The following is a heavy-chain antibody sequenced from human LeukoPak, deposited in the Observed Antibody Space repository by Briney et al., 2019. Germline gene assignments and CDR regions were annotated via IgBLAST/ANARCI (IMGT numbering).Heavy chain of an antibody. Sequence: ASVKVPCKASGYTFTGYYMHWVRQAPGQGPEWMGWINPNSGGTNYAQKFQGRVTMTRDTSISTAYMELSRLRSDDTAVYYCAGLGIAAGFFYFDYWGQGTLVTVPS. CDR2: INPNSGGT. CDR3: AGLGIAAGFFYFDY. D-gene: IGHD6-13*01. V-gene: IGHV1-2*02. CDR1: GYTFTGYY. J-gene: IGHJ4*02.